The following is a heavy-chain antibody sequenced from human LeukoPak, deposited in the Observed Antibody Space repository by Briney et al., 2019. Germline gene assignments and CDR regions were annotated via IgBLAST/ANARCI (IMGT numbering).Heavy chain of an antibody. CDR1: GGSISSSSYY. V-gene: IGHV4-39*07. Sequence: SETLSLTCTVSGGSISSSSYYWGWIRQPPGKGLEWIGSIYYSGGTFYNPALTSRVTISVDTSKNQFSLKLSSETAADTAVYYCARWAVITVVGAFDIWGQGTMVTVSS. CDR2: IYYSGGT. J-gene: IGHJ3*02. D-gene: IGHD4-23*01. CDR3: ARWAVITVVGAFDI.